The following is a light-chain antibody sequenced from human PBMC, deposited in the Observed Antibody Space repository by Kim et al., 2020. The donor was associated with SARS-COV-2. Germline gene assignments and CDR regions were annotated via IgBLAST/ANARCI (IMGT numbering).Light chain of an antibody. V-gene: IGLV3-9*01. CDR2: RDS. Sequence: SYELTQPLSVSVALGQTASITCGGDNIGSKHVHWYQQKAGQAPVLVIYRDSSRPAEIPGRFSGSNSGNTATLTVSRAQAGDEADYYCQVWDNNTWVFGAG. CDR1: NIGSKH. J-gene: IGLJ3*02. CDR3: QVWDNNTWV.